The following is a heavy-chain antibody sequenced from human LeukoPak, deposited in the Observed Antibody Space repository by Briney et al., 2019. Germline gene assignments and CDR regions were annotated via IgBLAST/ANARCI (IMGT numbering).Heavy chain of an antibody. CDR3: ARGPSNWNYVRAFDI. V-gene: IGHV3-48*01. D-gene: IGHD1-7*01. J-gene: IGHJ3*02. CDR1: GFTFSTYS. CDR2: ISGSSRSI. Sequence: GGSLRLSCAASGFTFSTYSMIWVRQAPGKGLEWLSYISGSSRSIYYADSVKGRFTISRDSAENSLYLQMNSLRAEDTAVYYCARGPSNWNYVRAFDIWGQGTMVAVSS.